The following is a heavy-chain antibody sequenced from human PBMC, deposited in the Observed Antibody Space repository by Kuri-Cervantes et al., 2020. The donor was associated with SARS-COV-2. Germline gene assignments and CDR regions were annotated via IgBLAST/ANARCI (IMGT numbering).Heavy chain of an antibody. CDR2: IRNDESSI. Sequence: GESLKISCAASGFTFSDYGMHWVRQAPGKGLEWVAFIRNDESSIDHAGSVKGRFTISRDNSKNTLYLQMNSLRAEDTAVYYCAKDVVRHDILTGHDYWGQGTLVTVSS. D-gene: IGHD3-9*01. J-gene: IGHJ4*02. V-gene: IGHV3-30*02. CDR3: AKDVVRHDILTGHDY. CDR1: GFTFSDYG.